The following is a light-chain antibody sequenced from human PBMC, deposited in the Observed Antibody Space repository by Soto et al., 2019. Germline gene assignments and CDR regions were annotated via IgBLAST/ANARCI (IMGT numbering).Light chain of an antibody. CDR3: SSYVGTNSEV. J-gene: IGLJ1*01. CDR1: SSDVGGYNY. Sequence: QSVLTQPPSASGSPGQSVTISCTGTSSDVGGYNYVSWYQHHPGKAPKLIIYEVYKRPSGVPDRFSGSKSGNTAALTVSGLQAEEEADYYCSSYVGTNSEVFGTGTKLTVL. CDR2: EVY. V-gene: IGLV2-8*01.